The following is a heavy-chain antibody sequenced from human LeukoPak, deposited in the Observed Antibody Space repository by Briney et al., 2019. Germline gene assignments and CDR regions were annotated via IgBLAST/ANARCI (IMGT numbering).Heavy chain of an antibody. Sequence: GASVKVSCKASGYTFTGYYMHWVRQAPGQGLEWMGWINPNSGGTNYAQKFQGRVTMTRDTSISTAYMELSRLRSDDTAVYYCARVAVPYYYDSSAYLTYFDYWGPGTLVTVSS. CDR1: GYTFTGYY. CDR2: INPNSGGT. J-gene: IGHJ4*02. D-gene: IGHD3-22*01. V-gene: IGHV1-2*02. CDR3: ARVAVPYYYDSSAYLTYFDY.